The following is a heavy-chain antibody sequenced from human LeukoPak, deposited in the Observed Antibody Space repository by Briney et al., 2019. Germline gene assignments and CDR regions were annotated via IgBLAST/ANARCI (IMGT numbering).Heavy chain of an antibody. V-gene: IGHV3-23*01. J-gene: IGHJ6*02. D-gene: IGHD5-18*01. CDR1: GFTFSSYA. Sequence: PGGSLRLSCAASGFTFSSYAMSWVRQAPGKGLEWVSAISGSGGSTYYADSVKGRFTISRDNSKNTLYLQKNSLRAEDTAVYYCAKGGLRIQLWLYGMDVWGQGTTVTVSS. CDR3: AKGGLRIQLWLYGMDV. CDR2: ISGSGGST.